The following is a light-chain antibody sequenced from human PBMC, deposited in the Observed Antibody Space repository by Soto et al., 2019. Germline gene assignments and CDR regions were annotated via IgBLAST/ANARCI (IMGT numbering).Light chain of an antibody. V-gene: IGKV3D-20*01. CDR3: QQYGSSPRT. Sequence: EIVLTQSPATLSLSPGERGTLSCWASQSVSSSYLAWYQQKPGLAPRLLIYDASSRATGIPDRFSGSGSGTDFTLTISRLEPEDFAVYYCQQYGSSPRTFGQGTKVDIK. CDR1: QSVSSSY. CDR2: DAS. J-gene: IGKJ1*01.